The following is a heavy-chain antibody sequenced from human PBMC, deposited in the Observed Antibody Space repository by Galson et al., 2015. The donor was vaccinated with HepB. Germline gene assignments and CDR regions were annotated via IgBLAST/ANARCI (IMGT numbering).Heavy chain of an antibody. J-gene: IGHJ3*01. CDR1: GFTFSSYS. Sequence: SLRLGCAASGFTFSSYSMNWVRQAPGKGLEWVSYISRMSSPTYYADSVKGRFTISRDNARNSLDLQMNTLRDEDTAVYYCARESIDGYRAFDLWGQGTMVTVSS. V-gene: IGHV3-48*02. D-gene: IGHD5-24*01. CDR3: ARESIDGYRAFDL. CDR2: ISRMSSPT.